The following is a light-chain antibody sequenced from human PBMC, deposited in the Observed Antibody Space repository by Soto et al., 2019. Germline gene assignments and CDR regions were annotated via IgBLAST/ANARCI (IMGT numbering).Light chain of an antibody. CDR3: MQALQTPGT. CDR1: QSLLHSNGYNY. CDR2: LGS. Sequence: DIVMTQSPLSLPVTPGEPASISCRSSQSLLHSNGYNYLDWYLRKPGQSPQLLIYLGSNRASGVPDRFSGSGSCTDFILKISRVEAEDVGVYYCMQALQTPGTFGQGTKVEIK. J-gene: IGKJ1*01. V-gene: IGKV2-28*01.